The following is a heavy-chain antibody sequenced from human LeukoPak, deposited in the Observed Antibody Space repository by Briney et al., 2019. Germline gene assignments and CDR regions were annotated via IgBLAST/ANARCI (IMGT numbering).Heavy chain of an antibody. D-gene: IGHD1-14*01. CDR2: ISYDGSNK. Sequence: GGSLRLSCAASGFTFSSYGMHWVRQAPGKGLEWVAVISYDGSNKYYADSVKGRFTISRDNSKNTLYLQMNSLRAEDTAVYYCAKDSSRKVPTPGGFDYWGQGTLVTVSS. V-gene: IGHV3-30*18. CDR3: AKDSSRKVPTPGGFDY. J-gene: IGHJ4*02. CDR1: GFTFSSYG.